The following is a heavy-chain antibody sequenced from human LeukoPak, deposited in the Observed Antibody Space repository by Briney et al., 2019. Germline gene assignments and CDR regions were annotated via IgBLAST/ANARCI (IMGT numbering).Heavy chain of an antibody. CDR1: GFTFSHYS. V-gene: IGHV3-48*02. Sequence: GGSLRLSCAASGFTFSHYSMNWVRQAPGKGLEWVSYISSSSGSIYYADSVKGRFTISRDNAKNSLYLQMNSLRDEDTAVYYCARHQGGAYSAYYFDSWGQGTLVTVSS. CDR2: ISSSSGSI. D-gene: IGHD5-24*01. J-gene: IGHJ4*02. CDR3: ARHQGGAYSAYYFDS.